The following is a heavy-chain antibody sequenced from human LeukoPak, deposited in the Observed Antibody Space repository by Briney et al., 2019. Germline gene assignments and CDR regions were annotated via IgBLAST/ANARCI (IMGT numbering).Heavy chain of an antibody. CDR2: ISSSGSYI. V-gene: IGHV3-21*06. CDR3: TRQGTIVVGAALDF. CDR1: GFTFSSYS. Sequence: GGSLRLSCAASGFTFSSYSLSWVRQAPGKGLEWVSSISSSGSYIYYAHSVKGRFTISRDSAKNSLNLQMNSLRAEDTAVYYCTRQGTIVVGAALDFWGQGTMVTVSS. J-gene: IGHJ3*01. D-gene: IGHD2-15*01.